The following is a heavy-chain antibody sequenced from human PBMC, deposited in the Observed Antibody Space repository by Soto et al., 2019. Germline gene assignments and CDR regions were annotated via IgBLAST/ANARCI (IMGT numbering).Heavy chain of an antibody. CDR2: IYYSGST. CDR1: GGSISGYY. D-gene: IGHD6-19*01. Sequence: SETLCLTCTVSGGSISGYYWSWIRQPPGKGLEWIGYIYYSGSTNYNPSLKSRVTISVDTSKNQFSLKLSSVTAADTAVYYCARRIAVSLNYYYMDVWGKGTTVTVS. V-gene: IGHV4-59*08. CDR3: ARRIAVSLNYYYMDV. J-gene: IGHJ6*03.